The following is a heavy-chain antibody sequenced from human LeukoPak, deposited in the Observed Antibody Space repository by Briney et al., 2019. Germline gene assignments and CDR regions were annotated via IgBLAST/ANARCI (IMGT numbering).Heavy chain of an antibody. D-gene: IGHD3-22*01. CDR1: GFTFSGYA. J-gene: IGHJ4*02. V-gene: IGHV3-23*01. CDR2: ISGSGGST. Sequence: PGGSLRLSCAASGFTFSGYAMSWVRRAPGKGLEWVSSISGSGGSTYYADSVKGRFTISRDNSKNTLSLQINSLRAEDTALYYCAKGTDYYDSRGHYYANFDYWGQGTLVTVSS. CDR3: AKGTDYYDSRGHYYANFDY.